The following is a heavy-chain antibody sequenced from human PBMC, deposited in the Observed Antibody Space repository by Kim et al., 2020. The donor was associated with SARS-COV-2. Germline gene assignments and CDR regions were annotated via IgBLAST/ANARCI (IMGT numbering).Heavy chain of an antibody. CDR3: ARSYSSSWYEEHMDG. CDR1: GFTFSSYE. D-gene: IGHD6-13*01. J-gene: IGHJ6*03. CDR2: ISSSGSTI. V-gene: IGHV3-48*03. Sequence: GGSLRLSCAASGFTFSSYEMNWVRQAPGKGLEWASYISSSGSTIYYADSVKGRLTISRDHAKNSLYLQMNSLRAEDTAVYYCARSYSSSWYEEHMDGSG.